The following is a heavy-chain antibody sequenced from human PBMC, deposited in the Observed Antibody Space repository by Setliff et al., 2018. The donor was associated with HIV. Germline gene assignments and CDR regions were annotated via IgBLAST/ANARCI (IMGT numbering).Heavy chain of an antibody. CDR1: GGSISSGDYY. V-gene: IGHV4-31*03. CDR3: ARARGLYEYVWGSFHFDN. D-gene: IGHD3-16*01. J-gene: IGHJ4*02. CDR2: IYYSGST. Sequence: KTSETLSLTCTVSGGSISSGDYYWSWIRQHPGKGLDWIGYIYYSGSTYYSPSLKSRVTISLDTSKNQFSLKVSSVTAADTAVYYCARARGLYEYVWGSFHFDNWGQGTLVTVSS.